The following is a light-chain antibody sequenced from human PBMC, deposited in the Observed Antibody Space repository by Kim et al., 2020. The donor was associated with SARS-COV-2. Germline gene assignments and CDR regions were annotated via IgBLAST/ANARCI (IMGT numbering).Light chain of an antibody. V-gene: IGLV3-19*01. CDR2: GKN. Sequence: SSELTQDPAVSVVLGQTVRITCQGDSLRSYYATWXQQKPGQAPILVIYGKNNRPSGIPDRFSGSSSGNTASLTITGTQAGDEADYYCNSRDTNDNVLFGG. CDR3: NSRDTNDNVL. CDR1: SLRSYY. J-gene: IGLJ2*01.